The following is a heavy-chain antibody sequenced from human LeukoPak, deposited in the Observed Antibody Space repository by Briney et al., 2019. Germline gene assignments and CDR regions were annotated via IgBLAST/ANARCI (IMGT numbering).Heavy chain of an antibody. Sequence: GASVTVSCTASGYTFTSYGISWVRQAPGQGLEWMGWISVYNGNTNYAQKLQNRVTMTTDTSTSTAYMELRSLRSDDTAVYYCAREKVWGYSYRDGPYYGMDVWGKGTTVTVSS. D-gene: IGHD5-18*01. V-gene: IGHV1-18*04. CDR3: AREKVWGYSYRDGPYYGMDV. J-gene: IGHJ6*04. CDR1: GYTFTSYG. CDR2: ISVYNGNT.